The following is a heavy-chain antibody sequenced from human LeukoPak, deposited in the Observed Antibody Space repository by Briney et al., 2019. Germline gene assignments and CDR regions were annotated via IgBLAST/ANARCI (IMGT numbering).Heavy chain of an antibody. D-gene: IGHD1-26*01. CDR1: GGTFSSYA. Sequence: SVKASCKASGGTFSSYAISWVRQAPGQGLEWMGGIIPIFGTANYAQKFQGRVTITTDESTSTAYMELSSLRSEDTAVYYCARAELRAVRARGYYFDYWGQGTLVTVSS. CDR2: IIPIFGTA. V-gene: IGHV1-69*05. CDR3: ARAELRAVRARGYYFDY. J-gene: IGHJ4*02.